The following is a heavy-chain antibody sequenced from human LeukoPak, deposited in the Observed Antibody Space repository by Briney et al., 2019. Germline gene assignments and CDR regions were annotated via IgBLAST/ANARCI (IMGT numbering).Heavy chain of an antibody. CDR3: ASAYMVRGVITPYYYYYYMDV. J-gene: IGHJ6*03. Sequence: SVKVSCKASGGTFSSYAISWVRQAPGQGLEWMGGIIPIFGTANYAQKFQGRVTITADESTSTAYMELSSLRSEDTAVYYCASAYMVRGVITPYYYYYYMDVWGKGTTVTISS. CDR1: GGTFSSYA. D-gene: IGHD3-10*01. V-gene: IGHV1-69*13. CDR2: IIPIFGTA.